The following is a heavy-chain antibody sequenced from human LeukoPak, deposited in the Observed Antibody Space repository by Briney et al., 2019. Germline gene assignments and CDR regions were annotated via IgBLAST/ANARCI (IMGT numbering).Heavy chain of an antibody. D-gene: IGHD3-22*01. CDR3: ARGSYLHYYDSSGPGDFDY. V-gene: IGHV1-18*01. CDR1: GYTFTSYG. CDR2: ISAYNGNT. J-gene: IGHJ4*02. Sequence: GASVKVSCKASGYTFTSYGISWVRQAPGQGLEWMGWISAYNGNTNYAQKLQGRVTMTTDTSTSTAYMELRSLRSDDTAVYYCARGSYLHYYDSSGPGDFDYWGQGTLVTVSS.